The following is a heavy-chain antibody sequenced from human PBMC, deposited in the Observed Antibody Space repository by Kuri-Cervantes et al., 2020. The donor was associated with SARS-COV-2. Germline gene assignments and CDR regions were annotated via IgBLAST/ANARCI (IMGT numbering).Heavy chain of an antibody. Sequence: ASVKVSCKASGYTFTGYYMHWVRQAPGQGLEWMGWINPNSGGTNYAQKLQGRLTMTRATSASTGYMELSSLRPEDTAVYYCASGIMTTVAPWYVGDGMDDWGQGTKVTVSS. J-gene: IGHJ6*02. D-gene: IGHD4-23*01. CDR3: ASGIMTTVAPWYVGDGMDD. CDR1: GYTFTGYY. V-gene: IGHV1-2*02. CDR2: INPNSGGT.